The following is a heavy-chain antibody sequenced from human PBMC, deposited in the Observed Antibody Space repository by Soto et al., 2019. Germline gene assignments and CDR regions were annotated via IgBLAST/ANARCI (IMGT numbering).Heavy chain of an antibody. J-gene: IGHJ6*02. D-gene: IGHD3-3*01. CDR1: GYTFTSYG. V-gene: IGHV1-18*01. Sequence: ASVKVSCKASGYTFTSYGVTWVRQAPGQGLEWMGWISAFNGNTNYAQNLQGRVTMTTDTSTSTAYMELRSLRSDDTAVYYCARGRPNVLRFLEWPHMDVWGQGTTVTVSS. CDR2: ISAFNGNT. CDR3: ARGRPNVLRFLEWPHMDV.